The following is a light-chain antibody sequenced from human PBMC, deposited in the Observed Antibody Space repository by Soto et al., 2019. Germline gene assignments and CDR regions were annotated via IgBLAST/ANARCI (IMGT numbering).Light chain of an antibody. CDR2: DAS. CDR1: QSVSSN. Sequence: EIVMTQSPATLSLSSGERATLSCRASQSVSSNLAWYQQKPGQAPRLLIYDASNRATGIPARFSVIGSGTVFTLTISSLEPEDFAVYDCQHRSNWPTFGGGTKVDIK. CDR3: QHRSNWPT. V-gene: IGKV3-11*01. J-gene: IGKJ4*01.